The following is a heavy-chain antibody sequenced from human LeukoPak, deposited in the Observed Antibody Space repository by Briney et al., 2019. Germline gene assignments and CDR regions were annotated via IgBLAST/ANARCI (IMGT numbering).Heavy chain of an antibody. CDR2: INPSVGST. CDR1: GYTFSNYY. CDR3: ARAYYYDTSGYYPGGDY. Sequence: ASVKVSCKASGYTFSNYYMYWVRQAPGQGLEWMEIINPSVGSTSYAQKFQGRVTLNRDTSTSTVYMELSSLRSEDTAVYYCARAYYYDTSGYYPGGDYWGQGTLVTVSS. J-gene: IGHJ4*02. D-gene: IGHD3-22*01. V-gene: IGHV1-46*01.